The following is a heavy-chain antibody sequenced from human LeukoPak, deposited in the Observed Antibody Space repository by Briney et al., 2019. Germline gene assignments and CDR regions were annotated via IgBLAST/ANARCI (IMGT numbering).Heavy chain of an antibody. CDR1: GYTFTGYY. J-gene: IGHJ6*02. CDR3: ARDGGPHCSSTSCPEKDYYGMDV. CDR2: INPNSGGT. D-gene: IGHD2-2*01. Sequence: ASVKVSCKASGYTFTGYYMHWVRQAPGQGLEWMGWINPNSGGTNYAQKFQGWVTMTRDTSISTAYMELSRLRSDDTAVYYCARDGGPHCSSTSCPEKDYYGMDVWGQGTTVTVSS. V-gene: IGHV1-2*04.